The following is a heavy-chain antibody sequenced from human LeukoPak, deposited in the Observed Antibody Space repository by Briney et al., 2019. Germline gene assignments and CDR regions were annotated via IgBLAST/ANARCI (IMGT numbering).Heavy chain of an antibody. D-gene: IGHD3-22*01. CDR1: GFTFSNYE. CDR3: VREYYYDRVDY. CDR2: ISTSSRTI. Sequence: GGSLRLSCAASGFTFSNYEMNWVRQAPGKGPEWLSYISTSSRTIYYADSVKGRFTISRDNAKNSLYLQMNSLRAEDTAVYYCVREYYYDRVDYWGQGTLVTVSS. J-gene: IGHJ4*02. V-gene: IGHV3-48*03.